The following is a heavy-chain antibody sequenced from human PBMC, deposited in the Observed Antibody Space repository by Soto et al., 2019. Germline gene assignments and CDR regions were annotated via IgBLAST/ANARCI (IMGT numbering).Heavy chain of an antibody. D-gene: IGHD3-3*01. J-gene: IGHJ6*02. Sequence: GGSLRLSCSFSGFTSDDYDYGVTWVRQAPGKGLEWLGLIAGKTYGGTTQYAASVKGRFTMSRDDSKDVAYLQMRDLGIDDTAIYFCSRDGDYYGLDVWGRGTTVTVSS. CDR1: GFTSDDYDYG. V-gene: IGHV3-49*04. CDR2: IAGKTYGGTT. CDR3: SRDGDYYGLDV.